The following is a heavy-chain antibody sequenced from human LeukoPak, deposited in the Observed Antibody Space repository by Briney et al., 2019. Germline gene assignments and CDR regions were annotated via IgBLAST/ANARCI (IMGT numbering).Heavy chain of an antibody. Sequence: GGSLRLSCAASGFTVSSNYMSGVRQAPGKGLEWVSVIYSGGSTYYADSVKGRFTISRDNSKNTLYLQMNSLRAEDTAVYYCARDQKYSSGWEVFDYWGQGTLVTVSS. J-gene: IGHJ4*02. CDR2: IYSGGST. CDR1: GFTVSSNY. V-gene: IGHV3-66*02. D-gene: IGHD6-19*01. CDR3: ARDQKYSSGWEVFDY.